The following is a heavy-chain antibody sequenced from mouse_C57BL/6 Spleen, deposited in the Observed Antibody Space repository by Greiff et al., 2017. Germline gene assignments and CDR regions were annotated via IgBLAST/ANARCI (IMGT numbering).Heavy chain of an antibody. J-gene: IGHJ2*01. D-gene: IGHD2-1*01. CDR1: GYAFTNYL. Sequence: VQLQQSGAELVRPGTSVKVSCKASGYAFTNYLIEWVKQRPGQDLEWIGVINPGSGGTTYNEKFKGKATLTADKSSSTAYMQLSSLTSEDSAVYFCARENYGNPDYWGQGTTLTVSS. V-gene: IGHV1-54*01. CDR3: ARENYGNPDY. CDR2: INPGSGGT.